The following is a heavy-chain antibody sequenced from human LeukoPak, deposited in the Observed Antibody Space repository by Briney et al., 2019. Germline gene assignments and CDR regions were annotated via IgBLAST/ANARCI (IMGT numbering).Heavy chain of an antibody. V-gene: IGHV4-34*01. CDR1: GGSFSGYY. Sequence: NSSETLSLTCAVCGGSFSGYYWSWIRQPPGKGLEWIGEINHSGSTNYNPSLKSRVTISVDTSKNQFSLKLSSVTAADTAVYYCARGGVRYCSGGSCYPQRTSDYWGQGTLVTVSS. CDR2: INHSGST. CDR3: ARGGVRYCSGGSCYPQRTSDY. J-gene: IGHJ4*02. D-gene: IGHD2-15*01.